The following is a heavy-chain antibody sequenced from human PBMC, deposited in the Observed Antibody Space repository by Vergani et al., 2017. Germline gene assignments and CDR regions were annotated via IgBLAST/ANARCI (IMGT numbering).Heavy chain of an antibody. Sequence: QVQLQESGPGLVKPSETLSLTCTVSGGSISSYYWSWIRQPAGKGLEWIGRSYTSGSTNYNPSLKSRVTMSVDTSKNQFSLKLSSVTAADTAVYYCARDLYSSLTLRNWFDPWGQGTLVTVSS. D-gene: IGHD6-6*01. CDR3: ARDLYSSLTLRNWFDP. CDR2: SYTSGST. J-gene: IGHJ5*02. CDR1: GGSISSYY. V-gene: IGHV4-4*07.